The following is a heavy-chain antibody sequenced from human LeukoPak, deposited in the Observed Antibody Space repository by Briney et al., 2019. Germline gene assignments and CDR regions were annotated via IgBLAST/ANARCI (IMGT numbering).Heavy chain of an antibody. CDR1: GLSFSTSW. CDR3: AGGTGWLPKS. J-gene: IGHJ5*02. CDR2: IKKDGSEK. V-gene: IGHV3-7*01. D-gene: IGHD5-12*01. Sequence: GGSLRLSCVASGLSFSTSWMNWVRQTPGKGLEWVAIIKKDGSEKLYVDSVRGRFTISRDNAKNSLYLHMNSLRADDTAVYYCAGGTGWLPKSWGQGTPVIVSS.